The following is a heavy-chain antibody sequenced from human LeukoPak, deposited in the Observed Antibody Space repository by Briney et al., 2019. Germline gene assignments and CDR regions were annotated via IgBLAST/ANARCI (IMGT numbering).Heavy chain of an antibody. CDR3: ASGFSSSPYFDY. CDR1: GFIFSSYG. J-gene: IGHJ4*02. V-gene: IGHV3-21*01. CDR2: ITGSSSYI. D-gene: IGHD6-6*01. Sequence: GGSLRLSCAASGFIFSSYGMNWVRQAPGKGLEWVSFITGSSSYIYYRDSVKGRFTISRDNAKNSLFLQMNSLRDEDTAVYYCASGFSSSPYFDYWGQGTLVTVSS.